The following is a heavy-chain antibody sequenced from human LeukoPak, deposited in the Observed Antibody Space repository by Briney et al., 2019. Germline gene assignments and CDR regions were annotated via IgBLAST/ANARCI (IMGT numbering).Heavy chain of an antibody. V-gene: IGHV1-69*13. CDR3: ARSYYYDSSGYYYFFDY. CDR2: IIPIFGTA. CDR1: GGTFSSYA. J-gene: IGHJ4*02. D-gene: IGHD3-22*01. Sequence: SVKVSCKASGGTFSSYAISWVRQAPGQGLEWTGGIIPIFGTANYAQKFQGRVTITADESTSTAYMELSSLRSEDTAVYYCARSYYYDSSGYYYFFDYWGQGTLVTVSS.